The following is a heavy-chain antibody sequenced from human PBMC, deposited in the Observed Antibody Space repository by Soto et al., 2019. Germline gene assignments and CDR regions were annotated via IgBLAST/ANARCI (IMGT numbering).Heavy chain of an antibody. CDR1: GFTFSSYG. CDR2: IWYDGSNK. D-gene: IGHD1-1*01. CDR3: ARGTVHFDY. V-gene: IGHV3-33*01. Sequence: QVQLVESGGGVVQPGRSLRLSCAASGFTFSSYGMLWVRQAPGKGLEWVAVIWYDGSNKYYADSVKGRFTISRDNSKNTLYLQMNSLRAEDTAVYYCARGTVHFDYWGQGTLVTVSS. J-gene: IGHJ4*02.